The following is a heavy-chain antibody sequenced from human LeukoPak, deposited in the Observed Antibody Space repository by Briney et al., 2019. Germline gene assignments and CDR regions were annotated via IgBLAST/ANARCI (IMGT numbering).Heavy chain of an antibody. V-gene: IGHV1-2*06. CDR2: FNPNSGGT. CDR1: GYTFTGYY. D-gene: IGHD5-18*01. CDR3: ERVGFTMDTAMEY. Sequence: ASVKVSFKASGYTFTGYYMHWVRQAPGQGLEWMGRFNPNSGGTIYAQTFQVRGTMTRATAISTASIELRRISSDTQAVYYCERVGFTMDTAMEYWGQGTLVTVSS. J-gene: IGHJ4*02.